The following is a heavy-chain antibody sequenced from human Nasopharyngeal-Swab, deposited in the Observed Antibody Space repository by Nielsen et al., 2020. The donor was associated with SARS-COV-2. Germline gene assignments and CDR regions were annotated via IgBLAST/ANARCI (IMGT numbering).Heavy chain of an antibody. CDR1: GFTFSSYS. V-gene: IGHV3-21*01. CDR3: ARDTYSNYASYYYYMDV. D-gene: IGHD4-11*01. J-gene: IGHJ6*03. CDR2: ISSSSSYI. Sequence: GESLKISCAASGFTFSSYSMNWVRQAPGKGLEWVSSISSSSSYIYYADSVKGRFTISRDNAKNSLYLQMNSLGAEDTAVYYCARDTYSNYASYYYYMDVWGKGTTVTVSS.